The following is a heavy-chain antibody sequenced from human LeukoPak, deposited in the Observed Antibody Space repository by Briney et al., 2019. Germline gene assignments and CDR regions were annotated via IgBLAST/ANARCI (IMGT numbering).Heavy chain of an antibody. Sequence: PGGSLRLSCAASGFTFSNAWMSWVRQGPGKGLEWVGRIKSKTNGGTTDYAAPVKGRFTISRDDSKNTLYLQMNSLKTEDTAVYYCTTDHGYSYGHFDYWGQGTLVTVSS. CDR2: IKSKTNGGTT. CDR3: TTDHGYSYGHFDY. V-gene: IGHV3-15*01. J-gene: IGHJ4*02. D-gene: IGHD5-18*01. CDR1: GFTFSNAW.